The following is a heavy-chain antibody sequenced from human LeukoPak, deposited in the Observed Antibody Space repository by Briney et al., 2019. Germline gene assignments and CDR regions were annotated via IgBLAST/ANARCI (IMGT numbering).Heavy chain of an antibody. CDR1: EFTFSSYA. Sequence: GGSLRLSCAASEFTFSSYAMSWVRQAPGKGLEWVSGISGSGSSTYYADSVKGRFTISRENSKNTLYLQMNTLRAEATAVYFCAKDRFCSCAGCSDAFDMWGQGTMVTVSS. D-gene: IGHD2-15*01. V-gene: IGHV3-23*01. J-gene: IGHJ3*02. CDR2: ISGSGSST. CDR3: AKDRFCSCAGCSDAFDM.